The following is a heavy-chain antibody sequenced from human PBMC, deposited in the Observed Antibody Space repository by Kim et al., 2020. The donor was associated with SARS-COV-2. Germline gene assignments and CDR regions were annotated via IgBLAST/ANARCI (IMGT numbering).Heavy chain of an antibody. D-gene: IGHD3-3*01. CDR1: GGTFSSYA. Sequence: SVKVSCKASGGTFSSYAISWVRQAPGQGLEWMGGIIPIFGTANYAQKFQGRVTITADESTSTAYMELSSLRSEDTAVYYCARTLADYDFWSGYYKAGRDWFDPWGQGTLVTVSS. CDR2: IIPIFGTA. V-gene: IGHV1-69*13. CDR3: ARTLADYDFWSGYYKAGRDWFDP. J-gene: IGHJ5*02.